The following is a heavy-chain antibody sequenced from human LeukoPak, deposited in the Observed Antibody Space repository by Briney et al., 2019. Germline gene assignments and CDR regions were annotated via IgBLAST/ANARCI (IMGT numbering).Heavy chain of an antibody. CDR3: ARDREDSSSDHYYYGMDV. D-gene: IGHD6-6*01. J-gene: IGHJ6*02. CDR1: GGSISSYY. V-gene: IGHV4-4*07. Sequence: SETLSLTCTVSGGSISSYYWSWIRQPAGKGLEWIGRIYTSGSTNYNPSLKSRVTMSVDTSKNQFSLKLSSVTAADTAVYYCARDREDSSSDHYYYGMDVWGQGSTVTGSS. CDR2: IYTSGST.